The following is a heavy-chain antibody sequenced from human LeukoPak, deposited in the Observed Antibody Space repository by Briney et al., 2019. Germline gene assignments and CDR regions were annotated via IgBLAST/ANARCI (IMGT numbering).Heavy chain of an antibody. CDR1: GYTFTGYY. CDR3: ARGGSRSSGAFDI. V-gene: IGHV1-2*02. CDR2: INPNNGGT. Sequence: ASVKVSCKASGYTFTGYYLHWVRQAPGQGRAWVVWINPNNGGTNYAQTFQGRVTMTRDTSISTAYMELSRLRFDDTAVYYCARGGSRSSGAFDIWGQGTMVTVSS. D-gene: IGHD6-13*01. J-gene: IGHJ3*02.